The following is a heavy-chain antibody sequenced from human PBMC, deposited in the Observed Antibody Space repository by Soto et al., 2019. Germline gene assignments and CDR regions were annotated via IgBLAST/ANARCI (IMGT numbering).Heavy chain of an antibody. CDR2: IIPIFGTA. CDR1: GGTFSSYA. Sequence: QVQLVQSGAEVKKPGSSVKVSCKASGGTFSSYAISWVRQAPGQGLEWMGGIIPIFGTANYAQKFQGRVTITEDKSTSTAYMELSSLRSEDTAVYYCARGVGCSSTSCYSGSRVDYYYGMDVWGQGTTVTVSS. J-gene: IGHJ6*02. D-gene: IGHD2-2*01. CDR3: ARGVGCSSTSCYSGSRVDYYYGMDV. V-gene: IGHV1-69*06.